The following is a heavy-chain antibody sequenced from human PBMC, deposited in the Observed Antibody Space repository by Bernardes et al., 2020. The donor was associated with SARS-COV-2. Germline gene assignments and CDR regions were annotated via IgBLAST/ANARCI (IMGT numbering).Heavy chain of an antibody. J-gene: IGHJ4*01. CDR2: IIPVFGTA. V-gene: IGHV1-69*05. D-gene: IGHD4-17*01. Sequence: SVKVSCKDSGGSISTYITSWVRQAPGQGLEWMGGIIPVFGTANYAQRFQGRVTITTDESTSTVYMELSSLRSDDPAVYYCARGPNGDNFVGVDYWGNGPLVTVSS. CDR3: ARGPNGDNFVGVDY. CDR1: GGSISTYI.